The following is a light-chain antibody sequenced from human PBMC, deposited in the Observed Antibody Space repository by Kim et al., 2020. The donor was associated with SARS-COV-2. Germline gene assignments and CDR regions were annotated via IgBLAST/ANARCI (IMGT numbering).Light chain of an antibody. Sequence: PGERATLSCRASQRVSVSYLAWYQQKSGQAPRLLIYGASRRATGIPDRFSGSGSGTEFTLTISRLEPEDFAVYFCQQYGGSPPITFGQGTRLEIK. CDR2: GAS. CDR3: QQYGGSPPIT. V-gene: IGKV3-20*01. J-gene: IGKJ5*01. CDR1: QRVSVSY.